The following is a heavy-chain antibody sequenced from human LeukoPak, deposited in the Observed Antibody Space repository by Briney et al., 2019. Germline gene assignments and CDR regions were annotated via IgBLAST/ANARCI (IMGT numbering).Heavy chain of an antibody. D-gene: IGHD5-18*01. Sequence: GGSLRLSCAASEFTFSSHWMSWVRQAPGKGLEWVTNIKEDGSEKYYVDSVKGRFTISRDNAKNSLYLQMNSLRAEDTAVYYCCRRWLNYYYYGMDVWGQGTTVTVSS. CDR1: EFTFSSHW. J-gene: IGHJ6*02. V-gene: IGHV3-7*01. CDR3: CRRWLNYYYYGMDV. CDR2: IKEDGSEK.